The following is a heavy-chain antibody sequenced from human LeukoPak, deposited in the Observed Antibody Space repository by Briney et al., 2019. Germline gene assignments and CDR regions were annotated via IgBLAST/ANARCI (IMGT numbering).Heavy chain of an antibody. Sequence: SQTLSLTCAISGDSVSSNSAWNWIRQSPSRGLEWLGRTYYRSKWFYDYAVSVKSRITVTADTSRNQFSLQLKSASPEDTAIYYCVRDSDSGYDRLDDWGQGALVTVSS. D-gene: IGHD5-12*01. CDR3: VRDSDSGYDRLDD. CDR1: GDSVSSNSA. V-gene: IGHV6-1*01. J-gene: IGHJ4*02. CDR2: TYYRSKWFY.